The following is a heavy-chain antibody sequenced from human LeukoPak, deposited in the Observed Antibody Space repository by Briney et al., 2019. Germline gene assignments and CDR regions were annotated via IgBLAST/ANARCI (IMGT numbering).Heavy chain of an antibody. Sequence: SETLSLTCTVSGGSIRSYFWGWVRQPAGKGLEWIGRIYTTGATFYNPSLKTRLTMSIDTSKNQFSLRLTSVVAVDTAVYYCARQGYTASYYFLDYWSQGTLVTVSS. CDR1: GGSIRSYF. CDR3: ARQGYTASYYFLDY. D-gene: IGHD1-26*01. V-gene: IGHV4-4*07. CDR2: IYTTGAT. J-gene: IGHJ4*02.